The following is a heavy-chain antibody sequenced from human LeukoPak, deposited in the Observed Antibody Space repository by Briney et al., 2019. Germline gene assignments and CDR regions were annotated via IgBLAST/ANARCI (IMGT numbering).Heavy chain of an antibody. V-gene: IGHV1-2*02. D-gene: IGHD3-22*01. CDR2: INPNSGGT. CDR3: ARDLGNYYDSSGYYYSRGYYFDY. CDR1: GYTFTGYY. Sequence: ASVKVSCKASGYTFTGYYMHWVRQASGQGLEWMGWINPNSGGTNYAQKFQGRVTMTRDTSISTAYMELSRLRSDDTAVYYCARDLGNYYDSSGYYYSRGYYFDYWGQGTLVTVSS. J-gene: IGHJ4*02.